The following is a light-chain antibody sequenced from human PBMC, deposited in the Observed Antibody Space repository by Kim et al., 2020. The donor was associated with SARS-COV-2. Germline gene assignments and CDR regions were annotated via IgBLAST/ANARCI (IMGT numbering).Light chain of an antibody. V-gene: IGLV2-8*01. Sequence: QSALTQPPSASGSPGQSVTISCTGTNSDIGRYNYVSWYQNHPGRAPKLMIYDASRRPSGVPDRFSGSKSGNTASLTVSGLQAEDEADYYCSSYTGSNTMIIGGGTQLTVL. CDR1: NSDIGRYNY. CDR3: SSYTGSNTMI. CDR2: DAS. J-gene: IGLJ2*01.